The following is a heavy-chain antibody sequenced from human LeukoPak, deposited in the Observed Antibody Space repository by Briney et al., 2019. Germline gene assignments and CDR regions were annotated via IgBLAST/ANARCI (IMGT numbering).Heavy chain of an antibody. CDR2: ISSSGSTI. CDR1: GFIFSDYY. Sequence: GGSLRLSCTTSGFIFSDYYMSWIRQAPGKGLEWVSYISSSGSTIYYADSVKGRFTISRDNAKNSLCLQMNSLRAEDTAVYYCARDGDSSGWFNYWGQGTLVTVSS. D-gene: IGHD6-19*01. J-gene: IGHJ4*02. V-gene: IGHV3-11*04. CDR3: ARDGDSSGWFNY.